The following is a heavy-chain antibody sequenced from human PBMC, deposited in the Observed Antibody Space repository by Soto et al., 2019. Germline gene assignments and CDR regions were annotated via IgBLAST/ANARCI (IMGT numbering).Heavy chain of an antibody. CDR3: ARGGVSAFQGLDP. D-gene: IGHD2-21*01. V-gene: IGHV3-21*01. CDR1: GFAFQTYT. J-gene: IGHJ5*02. CDR2: ITISGNYI. Sequence: GGSLRLSCAASGFAFQTYTMEWLRQPPGKGLEWVSSITISGNYIYYADSVKGRFTISRDNGRNSVYLQMNSLRAEDTAVYYCARGGVSAFQGLDPWGPGTLVTVSS.